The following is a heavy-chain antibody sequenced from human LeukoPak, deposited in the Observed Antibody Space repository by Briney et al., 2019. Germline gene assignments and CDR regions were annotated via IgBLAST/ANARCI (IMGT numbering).Heavy chain of an antibody. Sequence: TGGSLRLSCAVSGFCVSDSFMSWVRQAPGKGLEWVSVIFAGGGAFYADSVKGRFTVFRDNSKNTLYLQMNGLRAEDTATYYCARWSYPWGRGTLVTVSS. CDR2: IFAGGGA. V-gene: IGHV3-53*01. J-gene: IGHJ5*02. CDR3: ARWSYP. CDR1: GFCVSDSF. D-gene: IGHD3-10*01.